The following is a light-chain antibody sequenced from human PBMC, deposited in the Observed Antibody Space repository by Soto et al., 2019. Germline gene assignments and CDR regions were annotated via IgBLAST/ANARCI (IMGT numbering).Light chain of an antibody. Sequence: EIVLTQSPGTLSLSPGERATLSCRASQSVSSNYLAWYQQKPGQATRLLIYGASSRATGIPDRFGGSGSGTDFTLTISRLEPEEFAVYYCQQYGSSPQTFGQGTKVDI. CDR3: QQYGSSPQT. CDR1: QSVSSNY. J-gene: IGKJ1*01. V-gene: IGKV3-20*01. CDR2: GAS.